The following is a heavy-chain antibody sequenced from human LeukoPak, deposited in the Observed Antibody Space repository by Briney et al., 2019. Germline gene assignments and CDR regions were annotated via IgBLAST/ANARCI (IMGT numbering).Heavy chain of an antibody. CDR2: ISGSGLST. CDR3: AMKAVPRPRLHDAFDF. Sequence: GGSLRLSCAASGFTFYDYGMTWVRQAPGKGLEWVSTISGSGLSTYYADSVKGRFTISRDNSNNAVFLQMNSLRAEDTAVYYCAMKAVPRPRLHDAFDFWGKGTVVSVSS. V-gene: IGHV3-23*01. CDR1: GFTFYDYG. J-gene: IGHJ3*01. D-gene: IGHD5-24*01.